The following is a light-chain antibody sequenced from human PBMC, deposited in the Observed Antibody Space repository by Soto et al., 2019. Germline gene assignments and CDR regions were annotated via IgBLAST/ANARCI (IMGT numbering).Light chain of an antibody. CDR3: ASFRSGTILV. CDR1: RSDIGDSNF. CDR2: QVN. Sequence: QSALTQPASVSGSPGQSVTISCTGPRSDIGDSNFISWYQHSPGKAPRLLIYQVNNRPSGVSGRFSGSKAGNTASLTISGLLDEDEAHYFCASFRSGTILVFGSGTKVIV. V-gene: IGLV2-14*01. J-gene: IGLJ1*01.